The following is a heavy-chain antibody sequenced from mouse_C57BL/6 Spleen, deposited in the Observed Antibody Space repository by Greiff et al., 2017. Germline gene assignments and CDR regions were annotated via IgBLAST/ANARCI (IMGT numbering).Heavy chain of an antibody. CDR2: IHPNSGST. V-gene: IGHV1-64*01. Sequence: VQLQQSGAELVKPGASVKLSCKASGYTFTSYWMHWVKQRPGQGLEWIGMIHPNSGSTNYNEKFKSKATLTVDKSSSTAYMQLSSLTSEDSAVYYCAREGTGYYFDYWGQGTTLTVSS. D-gene: IGHD3-3*01. CDR3: AREGTGYYFDY. J-gene: IGHJ2*01. CDR1: GYTFTSYW.